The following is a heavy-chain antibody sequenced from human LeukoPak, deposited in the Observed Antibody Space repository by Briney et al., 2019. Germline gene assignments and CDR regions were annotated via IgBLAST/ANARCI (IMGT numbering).Heavy chain of an antibody. CDR1: GGTFSSYA. Sequence: SVKVSCKASGGTFSSYAISWVRQAPGQGLEWMGRIIPILGIANYAQKFPGRVTITADKSTSTAYMELSSLRSEDTAVYYCAIGIVVTAPDYWGQGTLVTVSS. CDR2: IIPILGIA. CDR3: AIGIVVTAPDY. D-gene: IGHD2-21*02. J-gene: IGHJ4*02. V-gene: IGHV1-69*04.